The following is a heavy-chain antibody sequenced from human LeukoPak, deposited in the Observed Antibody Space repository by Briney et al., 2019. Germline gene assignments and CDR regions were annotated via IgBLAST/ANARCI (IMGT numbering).Heavy chain of an antibody. CDR1: GFTFSSYS. CDR3: ARDGEGDGGNSGGG. Sequence: GGSLRLSCAASGFTFSSYSMNWVRQAPGKGLEWVSYISSSSSTIYYADSVKGRFTISRDNAKNSLYLQMNSLRAEDTAVYYCARDGEGDGGNSGGGWGQGTLVTVSS. V-gene: IGHV3-48*04. J-gene: IGHJ4*02. D-gene: IGHD4-23*01. CDR2: ISSSSSTI.